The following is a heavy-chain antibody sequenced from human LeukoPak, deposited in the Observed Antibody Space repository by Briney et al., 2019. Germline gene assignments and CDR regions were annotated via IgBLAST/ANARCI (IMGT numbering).Heavy chain of an antibody. Sequence: SVKVSCKAPGGTFSSYAISWVRQAPGQGLEWMGGIIPIFGTANYAQKFQGRVTITADESTSTAYMELSSLRSEDTAVYYCARMGSYYYDSSGYYPYYFDYWGQGTLVTVSS. CDR2: IIPIFGTA. D-gene: IGHD3-22*01. J-gene: IGHJ4*02. CDR3: ARMGSYYYDSSGYYPYYFDY. CDR1: GGTFSSYA. V-gene: IGHV1-69*13.